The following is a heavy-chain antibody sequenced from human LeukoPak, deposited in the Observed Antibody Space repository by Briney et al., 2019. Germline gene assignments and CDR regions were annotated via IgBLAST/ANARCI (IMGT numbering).Heavy chain of an antibody. CDR1: GGSTSNYY. Sequence: PSETLSLTCTVSGGSTSNYYWSWIRQPAGRGLEWIGRIHTTGNSSYRPSLKSRVSMAVDTSKNQFSLELTSVTAADTAVYYCARYSAYRGAFDFWGQGILVTVSS. CDR3: ARYSAYRGAFDF. D-gene: IGHD2-21*01. CDR2: IHTTGNS. J-gene: IGHJ4*02. V-gene: IGHV4-4*07.